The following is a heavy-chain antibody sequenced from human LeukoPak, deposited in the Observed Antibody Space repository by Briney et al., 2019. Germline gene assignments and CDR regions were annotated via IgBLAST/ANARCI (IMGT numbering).Heavy chain of an antibody. D-gene: IGHD3-22*01. CDR1: GYTFTSYY. CDR2: INPSGGST. Sequence: ASVKVSCKASGYTFTSYYMHWVRQAPGQGLEWMGIINPSGGSTSYAQKFQGRVTMTRDMSTSTDYMELSSLRSEDTAVYYCARFRDSSGYEVYYYYYYMDVWGKGTTVTISS. V-gene: IGHV1-46*01. CDR3: ARFRDSSGYEVYYYYYYMDV. J-gene: IGHJ6*03.